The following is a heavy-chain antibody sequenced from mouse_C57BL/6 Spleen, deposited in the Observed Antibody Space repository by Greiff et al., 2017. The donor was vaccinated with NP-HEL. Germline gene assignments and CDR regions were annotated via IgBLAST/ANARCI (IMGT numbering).Heavy chain of an antibody. J-gene: IGHJ4*01. CDR2: INPNNGGT. CDR3: ASITTGDYAMDY. Sequence: EVQLQQSGPELVKPGASVKISCKASGYKFTDYYMNWVKQSHGKSLEWIGDINPNNGGTSYNQKVKGKATLTVDKSSSTAYMELRSLTSEDSAVYYCASITTGDYAMDYWGQGTSVTVSS. V-gene: IGHV1-26*01. CDR1: GYKFTDYY. D-gene: IGHD1-1*01.